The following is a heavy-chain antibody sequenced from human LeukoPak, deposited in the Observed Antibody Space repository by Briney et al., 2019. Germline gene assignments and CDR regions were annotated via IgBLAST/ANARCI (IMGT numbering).Heavy chain of an antibody. CDR2: INGDGSVK. D-gene: IGHD6-6*01. V-gene: IGHV3-7*01. Sequence: GGSLRLSCAASGFTFSSLWMNWVRQAPGKGLEWVANINGDGSVKHYVDSVKGRFTISRDNARNSLFLQMDSPRAEDTAVYFCARDPRAAPHFDYWGQGTLVTVSS. CDR1: GFTFSSLW. CDR3: ARDPRAAPHFDY. J-gene: IGHJ4*02.